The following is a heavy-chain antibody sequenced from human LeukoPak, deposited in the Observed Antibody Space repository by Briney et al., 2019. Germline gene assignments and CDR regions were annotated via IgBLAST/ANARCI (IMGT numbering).Heavy chain of an antibody. CDR1: GFTFSDYY. J-gene: IGHJ4*02. CDR2: ISSSGSTI. CDR3: ARDTGYSSSWSFDY. D-gene: IGHD6-13*01. V-gene: IGHV3-11*01. Sequence: TPGGSLRLSCAASGFTFSDYYMSWIRQAPGKGLEWVSYISSSGSTIYYADSVKGRFTISRDNAKNSLYLQMNSLRAEDTAVYYCARDTGYSSSWSFDYWGQGTLVTVSS.